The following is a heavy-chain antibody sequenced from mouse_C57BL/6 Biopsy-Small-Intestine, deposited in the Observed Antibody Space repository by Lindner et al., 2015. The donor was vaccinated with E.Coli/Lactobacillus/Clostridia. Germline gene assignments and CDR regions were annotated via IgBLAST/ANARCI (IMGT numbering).Heavy chain of an antibody. D-gene: IGHD1-1*01. V-gene: IGHV1-82*01. J-gene: IGHJ3*01. CDR2: IYPGDGDT. CDR1: GYAFSSSW. CDR3: AREGYGSSPFFAY. Sequence: VQLQESGPELVKPGASVKISCKASGYAFSSSWMNWVKQRPGKGLEWIGRIYPGDGDTNYNGKFKGKATLTADKSSSTAYMQLSSLTSEDSAVYFCAREGYGSSPFFAYWGQGTLVTVSA.